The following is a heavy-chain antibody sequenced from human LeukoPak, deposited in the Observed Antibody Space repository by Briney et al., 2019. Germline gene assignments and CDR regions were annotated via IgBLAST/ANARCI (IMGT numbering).Heavy chain of an antibody. D-gene: IGHD2-15*01. CDR1: GFTFSSYS. CDR2: ISYSSSTI. Sequence: GGSLRLSCAASGFTFSSYSMNWVRQAPGKGLEWVSYISYSSSTIYYADSVKGRFTISRDNAKNSLYLQMASLRDEDTAVFYCARDLYCSGGSCRSGDYWGQGTLVTVSS. J-gene: IGHJ4*02. V-gene: IGHV3-48*02. CDR3: ARDLYCSGGSCRSGDY.